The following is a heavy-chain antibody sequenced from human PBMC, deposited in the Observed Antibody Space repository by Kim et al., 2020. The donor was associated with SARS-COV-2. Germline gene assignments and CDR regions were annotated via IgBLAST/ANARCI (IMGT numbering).Heavy chain of an antibody. CDR2: MYYTGYT. CDR3: ARAGGKYGSDAFDV. CDR1: GGSISGYY. J-gene: IGHJ3*01. V-gene: IGHV4-59*13. Sequence: SETLSLTCVVSGGSISGYYWNWIRQPPGKGLEWIGYMYYTGYTNYNPSLESRVSISLDTSKSQLSLRLTSATAADTAVYYCARAGGKYGSDAFDVWGQG. D-gene: IGHD1-26*01.